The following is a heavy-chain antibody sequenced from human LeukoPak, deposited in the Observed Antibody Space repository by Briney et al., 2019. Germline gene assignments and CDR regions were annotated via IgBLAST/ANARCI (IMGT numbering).Heavy chain of an antibody. CDR3: TTDLNARGNYYDSSGYVSTIDY. D-gene: IGHD3-22*01. CDR2: IKSKIDGGTT. CDR1: GFTFSNAW. V-gene: IGHV3-15*01. J-gene: IGHJ4*02. Sequence: GGSLRLSCAASGFTFSNAWMSWVRQAPGKGLEWFGRIKSKIDGGTTDYAAPVKGRFTISRDDSKNTLYLQMNSLKTEDTAVYYCTTDLNARGNYYDSSGYVSTIDYWGQGTLVTVSS.